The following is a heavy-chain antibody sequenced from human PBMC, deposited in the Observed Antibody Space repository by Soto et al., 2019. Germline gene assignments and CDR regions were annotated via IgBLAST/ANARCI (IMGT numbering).Heavy chain of an antibody. CDR1: GGTFSSYA. CDR2: IIPIFGTA. D-gene: IGHD2-15*01. V-gene: IGHV1-69*13. CDR3: ARGFGYCSGGSCYANFDY. J-gene: IGHJ4*02. Sequence: SVKVSCKASGGTFSSYAISWVRQAPGQGPEWMGGIIPIFGTANYAQKFQGRVTITADESTSTAYMELSSLRSEDTAVYYCARGFGYCSGGSCYANFDYWGQGTLVTVSS.